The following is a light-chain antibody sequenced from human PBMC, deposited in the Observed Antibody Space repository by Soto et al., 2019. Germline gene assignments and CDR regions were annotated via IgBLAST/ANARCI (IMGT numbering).Light chain of an antibody. CDR3: QQYSSLPHT. Sequence: EIVLTQSPGTLSLSPGERATLSCTASQSISGSYLAWYQQKPGQAPRVVIYGVSSRATGIPDRFSGSGSGTDFTLTISRLEPEDFVVYFCQQYSSLPHTFGQGTKLEVK. CDR1: QSISGSY. J-gene: IGKJ2*01. V-gene: IGKV3-20*01. CDR2: GVS.